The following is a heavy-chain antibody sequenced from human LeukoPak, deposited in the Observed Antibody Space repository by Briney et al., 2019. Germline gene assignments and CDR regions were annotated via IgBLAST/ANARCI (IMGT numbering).Heavy chain of an antibody. CDR3: ARDQGTYYDFWSGTNRDYYYYYMDV. CDR2: IYYSGST. D-gene: IGHD3-3*01. CDR1: GGSISSYY. Sequence: SETLSLTCTVSGGSISSYYWSWLRQPPGKGLEWIGYIYYSGSTNYNPSLKSRVTISVDTSKNQFSLKLSSVTAADTAVYYCARDQGTYYDFWSGTNRDYYYYYMDVWGKGTTVTVSS. J-gene: IGHJ6*03. V-gene: IGHV4-59*01.